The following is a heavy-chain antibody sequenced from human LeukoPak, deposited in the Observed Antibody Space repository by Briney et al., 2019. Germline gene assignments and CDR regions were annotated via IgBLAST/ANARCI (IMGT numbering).Heavy chain of an antibody. D-gene: IGHD2-15*01. CDR1: GYRFTSYW. CDR3: ARHHCSGGSCYFP. J-gene: IGHJ5*02. CDR2: IDPSDSYT. V-gene: IGHV5-10-1*01. Sequence: PGESLKISCKGSGYRFTSYWISWGRQMPGKGLGWRGRIDPSDSYTNYSPSFQGHVTISADKSISTAYLQWSSLKASDTAMYYCARHHCSGGSCYFPWGQGTLVTVSS.